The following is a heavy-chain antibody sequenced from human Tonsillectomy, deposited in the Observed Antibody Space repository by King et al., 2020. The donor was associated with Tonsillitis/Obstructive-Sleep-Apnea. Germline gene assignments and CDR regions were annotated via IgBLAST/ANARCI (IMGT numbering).Heavy chain of an antibody. D-gene: IGHD3-3*01. J-gene: IGHJ5*02. CDR2: HYSGST. V-gene: IGHV4-59*01. Sequence: QLQESGPGLVKPSETLSLTCTVSGGSISSSYWSWVRQPPGRGLEWIGHYSGSTKYNPSLRSRVTISVDTSKNQLSLKLTSVTTADTAVYYCAREIANFGVATNWFDPWGQGTLVTVSS. CDR1: GGSISSSY. CDR3: AREIANFGVATNWFDP.